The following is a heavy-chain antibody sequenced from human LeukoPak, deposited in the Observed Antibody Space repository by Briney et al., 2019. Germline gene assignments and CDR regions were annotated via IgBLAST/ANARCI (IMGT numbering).Heavy chain of an antibody. CDR3: VGGPFTSLVWMAHFDN. J-gene: IGHJ4*02. V-gene: IGHV4-39*01. Sequence: PSETLSLTCTVSGGSMYSSTYYWGWIRQPPGKGLEWIGTIYYSGSTYYNPSLKSRVTISVDTSKNQFSLKLTSGTAADTAVYYCVGGPFTSLVWMAHFDNWGQGTLVTVSS. CDR2: IYYSGST. CDR1: GGSMYSSTYY. D-gene: IGHD3-10*01.